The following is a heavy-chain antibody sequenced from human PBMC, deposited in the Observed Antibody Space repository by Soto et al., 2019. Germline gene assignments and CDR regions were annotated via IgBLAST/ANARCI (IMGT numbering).Heavy chain of an antibody. V-gene: IGHV3-30*18. CDR3: AKDPSDYGDYYYGMDV. J-gene: IGHJ6*02. D-gene: IGHD4-17*01. CDR1: GFTFSSYG. CDR2: ISYDGSNK. Sequence: QVQLVESGGGVVQPGRSLRLSCAASGFTFSSYGMHWVRQAPGKGLEWVAVISYDGSNKYYADSVKGRFTISRDNSKNTLYLQMNSLRAEDTAVYYCAKDPSDYGDYYYGMDVWGQGTTVTVSS.